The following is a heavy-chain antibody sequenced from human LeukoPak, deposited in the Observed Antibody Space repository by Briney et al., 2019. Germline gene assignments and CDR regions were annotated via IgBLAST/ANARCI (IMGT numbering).Heavy chain of an antibody. Sequence: TGGSLRLSCAASGFTFSSYGMHWVRQAPGKGLEWVAVIWYDGSNKYYADSVKGRFTISRDNSKNTLYLQMNSLRAEDTAVYYCAKRGSDYYFDYWGQGTLVTVSS. CDR2: IWYDGSNK. CDR1: GFTFSSYG. CDR3: AKRGSDYYFDY. J-gene: IGHJ4*02. D-gene: IGHD3-22*01. V-gene: IGHV3-33*06.